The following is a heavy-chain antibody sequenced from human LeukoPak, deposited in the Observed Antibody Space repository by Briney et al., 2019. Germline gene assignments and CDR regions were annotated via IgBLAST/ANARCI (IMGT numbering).Heavy chain of an antibody. V-gene: IGHV4-38-2*01. CDR2: MDHSGSK. CDR3: ARADNIVGTTAFDY. D-gene: IGHD1-26*01. Sequence: PSETLSLTCAVSGYSISSGYYWGWIRQPPGKGLVWIGSMDHSGSKYHNPSLESRVTISVDTSKNQFSLKLNSVTAADTAVYYCARADNIVGTTAFDYWGQGTLVTVSS. CDR1: GYSISSGYY. J-gene: IGHJ4*02.